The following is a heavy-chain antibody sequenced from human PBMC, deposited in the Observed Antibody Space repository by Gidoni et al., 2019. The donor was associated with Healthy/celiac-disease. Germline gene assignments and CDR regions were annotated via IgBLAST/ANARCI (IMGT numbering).Heavy chain of an antibody. Sequence: QVQLVESGGGVVQPGRYLRLSCEASGLAFSIYGMHWVRQATGKGLEWVAVIWYDGSNKYYADSVKGRFTIARDNSKNTLYLQMNSLRAEDTAVYYCARGAGSGWCAYYYYGMDVWGQGTTVTVSS. J-gene: IGHJ6*02. CDR1: GLAFSIYG. CDR3: ARGAGSGWCAYYYYGMDV. V-gene: IGHV3-33*01. CDR2: IWYDGSNK. D-gene: IGHD6-19*01.